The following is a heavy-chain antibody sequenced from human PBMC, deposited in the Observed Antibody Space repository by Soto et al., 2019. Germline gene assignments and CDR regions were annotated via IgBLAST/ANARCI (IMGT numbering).Heavy chain of an antibody. CDR1: GFTFSGCA. D-gene: IGHD3-10*01. J-gene: IGHJ4*02. V-gene: IGHV3-23*01. CDR3: AKYNGFIGSGSHTDY. Sequence: PGGSLRLSCAASGFTFSGCAMNWVRQAPGKGLEWVSAISGSGAGTYYADSVKGRFTISRDNFKNMLYLQMNSLRAEDTAVYYCAKYNGFIGSGSHTDYWGQGTLVTVSS. CDR2: ISGSGAGT.